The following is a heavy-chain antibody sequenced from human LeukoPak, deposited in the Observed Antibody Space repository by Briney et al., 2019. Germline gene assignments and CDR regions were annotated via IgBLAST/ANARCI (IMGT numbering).Heavy chain of an antibody. Sequence: VASVKVSCKASGGTFSSYAISWVRQAPGQGLEWMGRIIPILCIANYAQKFQGRVTITADKSTSTAYMELSSLRSEDTAVYYCAAPCSSTRCYEDGSFYYYYGMDVWGQGTTVTVSS. CDR1: GGTFSSYA. CDR3: AAPCSSTRCYEDGSFYYYYGMDV. J-gene: IGHJ6*02. V-gene: IGHV1-69*04. CDR2: IIPILCIA. D-gene: IGHD2-2*01.